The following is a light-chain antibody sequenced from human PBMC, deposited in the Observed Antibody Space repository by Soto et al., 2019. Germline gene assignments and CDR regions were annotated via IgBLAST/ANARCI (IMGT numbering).Light chain of an antibody. Sequence: IVMTQSPATLSVSPGESATLSCRASQNIYYNVAWYQHRPGQAPRLLIYRASTRATGVPARFSGSGSGTEFTLTISSLQSEDFTVYSCLQYHNLWAFGQGTQVEI. J-gene: IGKJ1*01. CDR1: QNIYYN. CDR2: RAS. CDR3: LQYHNLWA. V-gene: IGKV3-15*01.